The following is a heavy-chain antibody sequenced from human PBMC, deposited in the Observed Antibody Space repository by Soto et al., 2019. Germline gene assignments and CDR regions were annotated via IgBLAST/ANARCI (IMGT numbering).Heavy chain of an antibody. CDR1: GGSFSGYY. J-gene: IGHJ6*02. Sequence: PSETLSLTCAVYGGSFSGYYWSWIRQPPGKGLEWIGEINHSGSTNYNPSLKSRVTISVDTSKNQFSLKLSSVTAADTAVYYCARGLRGLSWNYSHPSKNYYCGMDVWGQGTTVTVSS. CDR2: INHSGST. CDR3: ARGLRGLSWNYSHPSKNYYCGMDV. D-gene: IGHD1-7*01. V-gene: IGHV4-34*01.